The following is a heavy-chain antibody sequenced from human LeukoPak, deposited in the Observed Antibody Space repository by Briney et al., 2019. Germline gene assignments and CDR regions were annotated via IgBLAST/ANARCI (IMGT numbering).Heavy chain of an antibody. D-gene: IGHD6-13*01. V-gene: IGHV1-8*01. CDR1: GYTFTSYD. CDR2: MNPNSGNT. J-gene: IGHJ4*02. CDR3: ARSLIAAAGPLVY. Sequence: ASVKVSCKASGYTFTSYDINWVRQATGQGLEWMGWMNPNSGNTGYAQKLQGRVTMTTDTSTSTAYMELRSLRSDDTAVYYCARSLIAAAGPLVYWGQGTLVTVSS.